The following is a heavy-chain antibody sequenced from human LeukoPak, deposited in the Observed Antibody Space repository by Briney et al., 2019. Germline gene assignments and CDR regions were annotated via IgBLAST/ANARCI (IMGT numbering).Heavy chain of an antibody. CDR1: GFSFTNYP. D-gene: IGHD3-9*01. V-gene: IGHV3-48*02. Sequence: GGSLRLSCATSGFSFTNYPMNWVRQAPGKGLEWISNIRTTGEGAKYAYYEDSMKGRVTISRDDGKNTLYLHMNSLRDDDTAVYYCATDQRYAFDYWGQGSLVTVSS. CDR3: ATDQRYAFDY. CDR2: IRTTGEGAKYA. J-gene: IGHJ4*02.